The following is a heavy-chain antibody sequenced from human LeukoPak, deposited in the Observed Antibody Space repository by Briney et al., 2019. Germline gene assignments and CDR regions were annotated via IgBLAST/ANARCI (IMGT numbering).Heavy chain of an antibody. J-gene: IGHJ4*02. CDR1: GGSFSGYY. Sequence: SETLSLTCAVYGGSFSGYYWSWIRQPPGKGLEWIGEINHSGSTNYNPSLKSRVTISVDTSKNQFSLKLSSVTAADTAVYYCARERSSYYDFWSGYGEERVFDYWGQGTLVTVSS. CDR3: ARERSSYYDFWSGYGEERVFDY. V-gene: IGHV4-34*01. CDR2: INHSGST. D-gene: IGHD3-3*01.